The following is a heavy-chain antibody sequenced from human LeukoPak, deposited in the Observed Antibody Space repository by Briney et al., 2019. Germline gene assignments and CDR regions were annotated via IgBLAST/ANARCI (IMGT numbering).Heavy chain of an antibody. D-gene: IGHD3-22*01. CDR1: GGSISSGDYY. CDR2: TYYSGST. J-gene: IGHJ5*02. V-gene: IGHV4-30-4*01. Sequence: PSETLSLTCTVSGGSISSGDYYWSCIRQPPGKGLEWIGYTYYSGSTYYNPSLKSRATISVDTSKNQFSLKLTSVTAADTAVYYCARPYYYDSRIDPWGQGTLVTVSS. CDR3: ARPYYYDSRIDP.